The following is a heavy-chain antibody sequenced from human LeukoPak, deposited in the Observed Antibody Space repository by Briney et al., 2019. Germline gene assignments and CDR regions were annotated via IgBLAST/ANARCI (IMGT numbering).Heavy chain of an antibody. CDR1: GYTFTSYY. Sequence: GASVKVSCKASGYTFTSYYMHWVRQAPGQGLEWMGIINPSGGSTSYAQKFQGRVTMTRDTSTSTVYMELSSLRADDTAVYYCAKDVRGGDSAIEPIDHWGQGTLVTVSS. CDR2: INPSGGST. V-gene: IGHV1-46*01. CDR3: AKDVRGGDSAIEPIDH. D-gene: IGHD5-18*01. J-gene: IGHJ4*02.